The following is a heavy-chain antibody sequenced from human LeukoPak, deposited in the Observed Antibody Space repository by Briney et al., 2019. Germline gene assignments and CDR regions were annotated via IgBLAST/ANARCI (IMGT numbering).Heavy chain of an antibody. CDR2: IYYSGST. D-gene: IGHD2-2*01. CDR3: ARHCGTSCYGDY. Sequence: SETLSLTCTVSGGSISSSSYYWGWIRQPPGKGLEWIGSIYYSGSTYYNPSLKSRVTTSVDTSKNQFSLKLSSVTAADTAVYYCARHCGTSCYGDYWGQGTLVTVSS. J-gene: IGHJ4*02. CDR1: GGSISSSSYY. V-gene: IGHV4-39*01.